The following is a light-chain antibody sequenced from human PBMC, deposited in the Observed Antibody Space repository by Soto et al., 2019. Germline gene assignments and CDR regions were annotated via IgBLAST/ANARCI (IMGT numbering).Light chain of an antibody. CDR1: QGIGTD. Sequence: DIQMTQSPSSLSASMGDRVSIACRASQGIGTDLNWYQQKPVKAPKLLIYGASTLQGGVPSRFSGSVSGTEFTLNISSLPPGDSATYFCQQNYSTPWTVGQGTKVDI. V-gene: IGKV1-39*01. CDR2: GAS. J-gene: IGKJ1*01. CDR3: QQNYSTPWT.